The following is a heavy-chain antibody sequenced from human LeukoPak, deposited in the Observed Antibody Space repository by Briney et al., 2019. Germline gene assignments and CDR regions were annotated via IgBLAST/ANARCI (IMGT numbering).Heavy chain of an antibody. Sequence: KSSETLSLTCAVYGGSFSGYYWSWIRQPPGKGLEWIGEINHSGSTNYNPSLKSRVTISVDTPKNQFSLKLSSVTAADTAVYYCARGYCSSTSCTTPNYFDYWGQGTLVTVSS. CDR1: GGSFSGYY. CDR3: ARGYCSSTSCTTPNYFDY. J-gene: IGHJ4*02. V-gene: IGHV4-34*01. D-gene: IGHD2-2*01. CDR2: INHSGST.